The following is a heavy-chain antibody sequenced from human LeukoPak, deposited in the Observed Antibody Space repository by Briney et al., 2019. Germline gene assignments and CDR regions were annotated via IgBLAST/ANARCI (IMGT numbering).Heavy chain of an antibody. J-gene: IGHJ4*02. CDR3: AREAHSTTGTTGFDY. Sequence: ASVKVSCKASGGTFSSYAINWVRQATGQGLEWMGWMNPNSGNTGYAQKFQGRVTMTRNTSISTAYMELSSLRSKDTAVYYCAREAHSTTGTTGFDYWGQGTLVTVSS. CDR1: GGTFSSYA. V-gene: IGHV1-8*02. D-gene: IGHD1-1*01. CDR2: MNPNSGNT.